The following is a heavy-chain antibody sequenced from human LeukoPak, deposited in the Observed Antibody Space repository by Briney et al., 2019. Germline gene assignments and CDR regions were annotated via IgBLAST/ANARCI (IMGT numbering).Heavy chain of an antibody. CDR2: FHYSGST. Sequence: NPSETLSLTCTVSGGSISTGNYYWGWIRQPPGKDLEWIGGFHYSGSTYYNPSLKSRVTISVDTSKNQFSLKVTSVTAADTVVYYCARQDGDHTFDYWGQGALVTVSS. CDR3: ARQDGDHTFDY. CDR1: GGSISTGNYY. D-gene: IGHD4-17*01. V-gene: IGHV4-39*01. J-gene: IGHJ4*02.